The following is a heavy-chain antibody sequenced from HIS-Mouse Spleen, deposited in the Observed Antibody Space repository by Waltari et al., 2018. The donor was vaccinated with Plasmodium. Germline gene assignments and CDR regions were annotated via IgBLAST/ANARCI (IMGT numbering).Heavy chain of an antibody. CDR3: ASSWYWYFDL. CDR1: GFPFSSYW. Sequence: EVQLVESGGGLVQPGGSLRLPCGASGFPFSSYWISWVRQAPGKGLEWVANIKQDGSEKYYVDSVKGRFTISRDNAKNSLYLQMNSLRAEDTAVYYCASSWYWYFDLWGRGTLVTVSS. D-gene: IGHD6-13*01. CDR2: IKQDGSEK. J-gene: IGHJ2*01. V-gene: IGHV3-7*01.